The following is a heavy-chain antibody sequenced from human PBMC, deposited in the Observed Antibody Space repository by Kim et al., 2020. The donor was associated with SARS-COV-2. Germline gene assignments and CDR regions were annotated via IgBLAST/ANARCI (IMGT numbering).Heavy chain of an antibody. J-gene: IGHJ4*02. CDR1: GYTFTNYA. CDR3: ARELSGSYSYYFDF. Sequence: ASVKVSCKASGYTFTNYAINWVRQAPGQGLEWMGWINTNTGNPLYAQDFTGRFVFSLDTSVSTAYLQISSLKAEDTATYYCARELSGSYSYYFDFWGRGTLAT. V-gene: IGHV7-4-1*02. CDR2: INTNTGNP. D-gene: IGHD1-26*01.